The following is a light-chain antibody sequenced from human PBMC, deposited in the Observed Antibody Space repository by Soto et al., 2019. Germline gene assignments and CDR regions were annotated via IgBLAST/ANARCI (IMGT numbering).Light chain of an antibody. Sequence: QSVLTQPASVSGSPGQSITISCTGTSINIGVYNLVSWYQQHPGKAPKLMIYEVNKRPSGVSNRFSGSKSGDTASLTISGLQAEDEADYFCCSYAGSSTYVFGTGTKSPS. J-gene: IGLJ1*01. V-gene: IGLV2-23*02. CDR2: EVN. CDR1: SINIGVYNL. CDR3: CSYAGSSTYV.